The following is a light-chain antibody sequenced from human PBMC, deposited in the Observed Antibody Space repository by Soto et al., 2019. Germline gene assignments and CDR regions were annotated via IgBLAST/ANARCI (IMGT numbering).Light chain of an antibody. CDR2: GAS. CDR3: QQYGSSPGT. CDR1: QSVSSSY. V-gene: IGKV3-20*01. J-gene: IGKJ2*01. Sequence: EIVLTQSPGTLSLSPGERATLSCRASQSVSSSYLAWYQQKPGQAPRLLIYGASSRATGIPDRFSGSGSGVDVTLTISRLEPEDFAVYYWQQYGSSPGTFGQGTKLEIK.